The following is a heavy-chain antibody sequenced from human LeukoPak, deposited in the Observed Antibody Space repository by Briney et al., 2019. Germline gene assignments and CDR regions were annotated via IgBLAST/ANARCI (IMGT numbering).Heavy chain of an antibody. CDR3: TRGAVNDYGDGQYFQY. Sequence: GGSLRLSCAASGFSFGDYAMSWVRQAPGKGLEWVGFIRGTAHGGRTEYAASVKGRFIISRDDSASIAYLQMNSPKTEDTAVYYCTRGAVNDYGDGQYFQYWGQGTLVTV. CDR1: GFSFGDYA. V-gene: IGHV3-49*04. D-gene: IGHD4/OR15-4a*01. J-gene: IGHJ1*01. CDR2: IRGTAHGGRT.